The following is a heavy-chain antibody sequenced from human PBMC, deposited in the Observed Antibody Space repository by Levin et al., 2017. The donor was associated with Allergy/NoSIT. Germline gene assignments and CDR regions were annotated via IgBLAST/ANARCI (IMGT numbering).Heavy chain of an antibody. CDR3: ARDYDTSRYPPYFALAV. CDR1: GGTFNNFA. V-gene: IGHV1-69*13. Sequence: GASVKVSCKASGGTFNNFAISWVRQAPGQGLEWMGGIVPMFGAPNLAQRFQGRVTITADDSTNTVYMELSSLTSEDTALYYCARDYDTSRYPPYFALAVWGQGTTVSVSS. J-gene: IGHJ6*02. CDR2: IVPMFGAP. D-gene: IGHD3-22*01.